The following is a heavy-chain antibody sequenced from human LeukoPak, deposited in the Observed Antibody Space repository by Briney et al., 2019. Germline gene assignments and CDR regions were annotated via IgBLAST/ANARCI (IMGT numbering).Heavy chain of an antibody. CDR3: ARAPDPPFYGIXDY. CDR1: GGAFSSYA. Sequence: SVKVSCKASGGAFSSYAISWVRQAPGQGLEWMGGIIPIFGTANYAQKFQGRVTITADKSTSTAYMELSSLRSEDTAVYYCARAPDPPFYGIXDYXGQGXLVTV. J-gene: IGHJ4*02. D-gene: IGHD5-18*01. V-gene: IGHV1-69*06. CDR2: IIPIFGTA.